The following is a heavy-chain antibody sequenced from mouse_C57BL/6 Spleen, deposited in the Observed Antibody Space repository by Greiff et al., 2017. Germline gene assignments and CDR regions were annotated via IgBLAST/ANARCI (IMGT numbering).Heavy chain of an antibody. CDR3: ARVVTTVVDY. D-gene: IGHD1-1*01. Sequence: VQLQQSGAELVRPGTSVKLSCKASGYTFTSYWMHWVKQRPGQGLEWIGVIDPSDSYTNYNQKFKGKATLTVDTSSSTAYMQLSSLTSEDSAVYYCARVVTTVVDYWGQGTTLTVSS. J-gene: IGHJ2*01. CDR1: GYTFTSYW. V-gene: IGHV1-59*01. CDR2: IDPSDSYT.